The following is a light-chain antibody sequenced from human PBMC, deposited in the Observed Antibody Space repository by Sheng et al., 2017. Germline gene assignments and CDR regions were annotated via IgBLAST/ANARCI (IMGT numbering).Light chain of an antibody. V-gene: IGKV1-5*01. CDR3: QQHYGTPFT. J-gene: IGKJ3*01. CDR2: AAS. CDR1: QSISSW. Sequence: DIQMTQSPSTLSASVGDRVTITCRASQSISSWLAWYQQKPGKAPKXLIYAASSLQSGVPERFSGSGSGTDFSLTISSLQAEDVALYYCQQHYGTPFTFGPGTKVGIK.